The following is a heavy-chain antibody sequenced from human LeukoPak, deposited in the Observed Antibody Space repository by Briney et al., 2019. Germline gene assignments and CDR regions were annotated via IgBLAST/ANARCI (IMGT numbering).Heavy chain of an antibody. CDR1: GFTFSNYY. J-gene: IGHJ4*02. CDR3: ARDRVIQGYSSGWLFDY. D-gene: IGHD6-19*01. V-gene: IGHV3-7*05. CDR2: IEQDGSEK. Sequence: GGSLRLSCAASGFTFSNYYMTWVRQAPGKGLEWVANIEQDGSEKYYVDSVKGRFTISRDNAKNSLFLQMNSLRPEDTAVYYCARDRVIQGYSSGWLFDYWGQGTLVTVSS.